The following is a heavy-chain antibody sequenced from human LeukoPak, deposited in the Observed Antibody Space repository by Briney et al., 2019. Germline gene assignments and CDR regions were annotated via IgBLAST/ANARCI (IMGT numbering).Heavy chain of an antibody. CDR2: ISGSGGST. V-gene: IGHV3-23*01. Sequence: GGSLRLSCAASGFTFSNAWMSWVRQAPGKGLEWVSGISGSGGSTYYADSVKGRFTISRDNSKNTLYLQMNSLRAEDTAVYYCAKDRALYYFDYWGQGTLVTVSS. CDR3: AKDRALYYFDY. CDR1: GFTFSNAW. J-gene: IGHJ4*02.